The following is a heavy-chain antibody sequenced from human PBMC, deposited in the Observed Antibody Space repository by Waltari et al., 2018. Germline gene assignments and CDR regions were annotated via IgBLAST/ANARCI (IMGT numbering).Heavy chain of an antibody. J-gene: IGHJ4*02. CDR3: PLIAAAGTEN. D-gene: IGHD6-13*01. Sequence: WIRQPPGKGLEWIGSIYYSGSTYYNPSLKSRVTISVDTSKNQFSLKLSSVTAADTAVYYCPLIAAAGTENWGQGTLVTVSS. CDR2: IYYSGST. V-gene: IGHV4-39*01.